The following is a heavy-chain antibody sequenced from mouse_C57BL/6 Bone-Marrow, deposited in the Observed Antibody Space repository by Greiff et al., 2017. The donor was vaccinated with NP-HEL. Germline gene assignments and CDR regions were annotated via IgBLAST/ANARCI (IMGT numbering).Heavy chain of an antibody. Sequence: VQLQQSGAELARPGASVKMSCKASGYTFTSYTMHWVKQRPGQGLEWIGYISPSSGYTKYNQKFKDKATLTADKSSSTAYMQLSSLTSEDSAVYYCASLLTTVVDPLYAMDYWGQGTSVTVSS. J-gene: IGHJ4*01. D-gene: IGHD1-1*01. CDR1: GYTFTSYT. CDR3: ASLLTTVVDPLYAMDY. CDR2: ISPSSGYT. V-gene: IGHV1-4*01.